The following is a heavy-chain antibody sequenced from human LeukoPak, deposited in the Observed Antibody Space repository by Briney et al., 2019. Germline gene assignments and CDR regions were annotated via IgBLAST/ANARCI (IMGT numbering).Heavy chain of an antibody. CDR2: ISSSGSTI. CDR1: GFTFSDYY. V-gene: IGHV3-11*01. Sequence: GGSLRLSGAASGFTFSDYYMSWIRQAPGKGLEWVSYISSSGSTIYYADSVKGRFTISRDNAKNSLYLQMNSLRAEDTAVYYCARDLEVVTGNDYYYGMDVWGQGTTVTVSS. CDR3: ARDLEVVTGNDYYYGMDV. J-gene: IGHJ6*02. D-gene: IGHD2-21*02.